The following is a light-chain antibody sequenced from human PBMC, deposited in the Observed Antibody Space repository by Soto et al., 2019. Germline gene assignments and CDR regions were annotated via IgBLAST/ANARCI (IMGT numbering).Light chain of an antibody. Sequence: DIQMTQSPSSLSASVGDRVTITCRASQTISNYLNWYQQKPGKAPKLLIYAASSLQSGVPSRFSGSGSGTDFTLTIRGLPPEEFATYVCQHGSRTPVTLGPGTKGDF. CDR2: AAS. CDR3: QHGSRTPVT. CDR1: QTISNY. J-gene: IGKJ3*01. V-gene: IGKV1-39*01.